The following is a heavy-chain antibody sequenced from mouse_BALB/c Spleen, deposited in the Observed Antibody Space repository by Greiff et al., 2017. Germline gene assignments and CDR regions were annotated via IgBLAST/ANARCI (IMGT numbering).Heavy chain of an antibody. J-gene: IGHJ4*01. CDR1: GYTFTSYW. Sequence: VQLQQSGAELARPGASVKLSCKASGYTFTSYWMQWVKQRPGQGLEWIGAIYPGDGDTRYTQKFKGKATLTADKSSITAYMQLSSLASEDSAVYYCARAPHFYAMDYWGQGTSVTVSS. CDR2: IYPGDGDT. D-gene: IGHD1-2*01. V-gene: IGHV1-87*01. CDR3: ARAPHFYAMDY.